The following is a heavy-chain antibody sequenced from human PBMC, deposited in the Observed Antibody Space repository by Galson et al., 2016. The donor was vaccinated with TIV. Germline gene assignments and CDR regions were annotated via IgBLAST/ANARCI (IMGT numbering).Heavy chain of an antibody. D-gene: IGHD3-16*01. CDR2: MNPGDSET. Sequence: QSGAEVKKPGESLIISCKASGYMFSAHWFGWVRQMPGKGPEWIGIMNPGDSETRYSPSSEGQVTISADNSISTAYLQWHSLKASDTAVYYCAKGKEYYEFWGQGTLVTVSS. J-gene: IGHJ4*02. CDR3: AKGKEYYEF. V-gene: IGHV5-51*03. CDR1: GYMFSAHW.